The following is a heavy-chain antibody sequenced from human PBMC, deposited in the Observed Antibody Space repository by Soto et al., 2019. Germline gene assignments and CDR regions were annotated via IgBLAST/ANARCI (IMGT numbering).Heavy chain of an antibody. V-gene: IGHV3-23*01. CDR3: AKGIEATGEWGLDY. D-gene: IGHD5-12*01. J-gene: IGHJ4*02. CDR2: ISGSGGST. Sequence: EVQLLESGGGLVQPGGSLRLSCAASGFTFSSYAMSWVRQAPGKGLEWVSAISGSGGSTYYADSVKGRFTISRDNSKNTLYLQMNILRAEDTAVYYCAKGIEATGEWGLDYWGQGTLVTVSS. CDR1: GFTFSSYA.